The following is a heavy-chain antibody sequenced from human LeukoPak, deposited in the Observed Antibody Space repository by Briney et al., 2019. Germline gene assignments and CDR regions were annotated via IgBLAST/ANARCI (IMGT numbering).Heavy chain of an antibody. V-gene: IGHV4-39*07. CDR2: IYYSGST. D-gene: IGHD5-18*01. CDR1: GGSISSSSYY. CDR3: ARVALYTYGSWGNFDS. Sequence: SETLSLTCTVSGGSISSSSYYWGWIRQPPGKGLEWIGSIYYSGSTYYNPSLKSRVTISVDTSKNQFSLKVSSVTAADTAVYYCARVALYTYGSWGNFDSWGQGTLVTVSS. J-gene: IGHJ4*02.